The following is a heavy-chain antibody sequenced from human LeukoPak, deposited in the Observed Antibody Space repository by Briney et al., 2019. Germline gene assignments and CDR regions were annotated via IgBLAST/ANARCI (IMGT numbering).Heavy chain of an antibody. Sequence: SVKVSCKASGGTFSSYAISWVRQAPGQGLEWMGGIIPIFGTANYAQKFQGRVTITADESTSTAYMGLSSLRSEDTAVYYCAAWVFRAGTYDYWGQGTLVTVSS. CDR2: IIPIFGTA. CDR3: AAWVFRAGTYDY. D-gene: IGHD6-19*01. J-gene: IGHJ4*02. CDR1: GGTFSSYA. V-gene: IGHV1-69*01.